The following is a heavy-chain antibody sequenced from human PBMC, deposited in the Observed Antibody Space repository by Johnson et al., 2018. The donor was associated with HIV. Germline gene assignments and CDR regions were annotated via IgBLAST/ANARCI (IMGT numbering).Heavy chain of an antibody. Sequence: VQLVESGGGWVQHGGSLRLSCAASGFTVTTKYMSWVRQAPGQGLEYVANVNQDGSAKFYVDSVKGRFTISRDNAKNSLYLQMNSLRDEDTAVYYCVTADRGSAWGQGTTVTVSS. CDR3: VTADRGSA. V-gene: IGHV3-7*05. D-gene: IGHD1-26*01. CDR1: GFTVTTKY. J-gene: IGHJ3*01. CDR2: VNQDGSAK.